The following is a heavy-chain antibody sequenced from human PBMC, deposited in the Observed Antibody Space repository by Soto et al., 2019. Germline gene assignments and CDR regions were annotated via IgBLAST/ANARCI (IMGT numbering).Heavy chain of an antibody. D-gene: IGHD1-26*01. CDR2: ISYDGSNK. V-gene: IGHV3-30-3*01. Sequence: GGSLRLSCAASGFTFSSYAMHWVRQAPGKGLEWVAVISYDGSNKYYADSVKGRFTISRDNSKNTLYLQMNSLRAEDTAVYYCASSRIGSGSYYEYYYYGMDVWGQGTTVTVSS. J-gene: IGHJ6*02. CDR3: ASSRIGSGSYYEYYYYGMDV. CDR1: GFTFSSYA.